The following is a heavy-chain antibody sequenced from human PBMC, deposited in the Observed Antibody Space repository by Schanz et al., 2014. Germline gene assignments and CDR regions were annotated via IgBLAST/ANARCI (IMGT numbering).Heavy chain of an antibody. Sequence: QVQLVQSGAEVMKPGSSVKVSCKASGYTFTSYYMHWVRQAPGQGLEWMGIINPSGGSTNYAQKFQGRVTMTADKSTITVYMEVSRLRSEDTALYYCATVDRTRYYDIDVWGQGTTVTVSS. CDR1: GYTFTSYY. CDR3: ATVDRTRYYDIDV. V-gene: IGHV1-46*01. CDR2: INPSGGST. D-gene: IGHD3-9*01. J-gene: IGHJ6*02.